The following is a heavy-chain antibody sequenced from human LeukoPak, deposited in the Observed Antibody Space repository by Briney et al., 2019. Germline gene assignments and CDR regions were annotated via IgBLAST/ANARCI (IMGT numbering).Heavy chain of an antibody. CDR2: INPSGGST. V-gene: IGHV1-46*01. CDR1: GYTFTSYY. Sequence: ASVKVSCKASGYTFTSYYMHWVRQAPGQGLEWMGIINPSGGSTSYAQKFQGRVTMTRDTSTSTVYMELSSLRSEDTAVYYCAREGCDSSGYLGRGVCYWGQGTLVTVSS. CDR3: AREGCDSSGYLGRGVCY. D-gene: IGHD3-22*01. J-gene: IGHJ4*02.